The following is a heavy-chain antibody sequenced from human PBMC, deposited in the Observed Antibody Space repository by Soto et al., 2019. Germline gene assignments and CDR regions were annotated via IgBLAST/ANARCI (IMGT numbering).Heavy chain of an antibody. J-gene: IGHJ1*01. D-gene: IGHD2-21*02. Sequence: PGGSLRLSCVASGFTFSNYWMHWVRQAPGKGLVWVSRINGDGSSTTYADSVKGRFTISRDNAKNTVYLQMNSLRDEDTAVYYCARIAGTCGGDCHNRYFQHWGQGTLVTVSS. CDR2: INGDGSST. CDR3: ARIAGTCGGDCHNRYFQH. CDR1: GFTFSNYW. V-gene: IGHV3-74*01.